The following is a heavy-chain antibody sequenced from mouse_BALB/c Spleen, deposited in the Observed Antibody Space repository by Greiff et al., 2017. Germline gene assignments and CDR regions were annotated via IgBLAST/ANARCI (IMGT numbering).Heavy chain of an antibody. CDR2: IWAGGST. Sequence: QVQLKESGPGLVAPSQSLSITCTVSGFSLTSYGVHWVRQPPGKGLEWLGVIWAGGSTNYNSALMSRLSISKDNSKSQVFLKMNSLQTDDTAMYYCARRGNYDYYAMDYWGQGTSVTVSS. D-gene: IGHD2-1*01. CDR3: ARRGNYDYYAMDY. V-gene: IGHV2-9*02. CDR1: GFSLTSYG. J-gene: IGHJ4*01.